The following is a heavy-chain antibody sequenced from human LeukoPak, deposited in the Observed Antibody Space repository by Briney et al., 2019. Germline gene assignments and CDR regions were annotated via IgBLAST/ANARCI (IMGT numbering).Heavy chain of an antibody. Sequence: ASVKVSCKASGYIFTAHNIHWIRQTPGQGLEWVGWISPSSGSSSTAQRFQGRVTMTTDTSISTAYMDISSLRSDDTAVYFCATLRIIVPATFVFDIWGQGTQVAVSS. CDR1: GYIFTAHN. V-gene: IGHV1-2*02. J-gene: IGHJ5*02. D-gene: IGHD2/OR15-2a*01. CDR2: ISPSSGSS. CDR3: ATLRIIVPATFVFDI.